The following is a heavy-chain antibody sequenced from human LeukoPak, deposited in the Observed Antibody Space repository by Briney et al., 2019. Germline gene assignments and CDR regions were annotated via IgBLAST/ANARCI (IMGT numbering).Heavy chain of an antibody. CDR3: AKDGSWGDYYFYFYIDV. CDR2: ITGGGGTT. CDR1: GFTFSTYA. V-gene: IGHV3-23*01. J-gene: IGHJ6*03. Sequence: GGSLRLSCAASGFTFSTYAMSWVRRTPGKGLEWVSAITGGGGTTYYADSVKGRFTISRDNSKNTLYLQMNSLRVEDTAVYFCAKDGSWGDYYFYFYIDVWGKGTTVTVSS. D-gene: IGHD3-16*01.